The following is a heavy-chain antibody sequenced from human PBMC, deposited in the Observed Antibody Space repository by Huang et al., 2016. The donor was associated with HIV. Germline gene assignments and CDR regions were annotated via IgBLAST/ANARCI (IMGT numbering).Heavy chain of an antibody. Sequence: EVQLMESGGGLVKPGGSLRLSCAASGFVVSNAWLNWVRQAPGKGLEGVGHIKGIQDGGTTDYAAPVKGRFTISRDDSKNTLSLQINSLTTDDTAFYYCATDLAAAAAFDIWGQGTMVTVSS. V-gene: IGHV3-15*01. J-gene: IGHJ3*02. CDR3: ATDLAAAAAFDI. CDR1: GFVVSNAW. D-gene: IGHD6-25*01. CDR2: IKGIQDGGTT.